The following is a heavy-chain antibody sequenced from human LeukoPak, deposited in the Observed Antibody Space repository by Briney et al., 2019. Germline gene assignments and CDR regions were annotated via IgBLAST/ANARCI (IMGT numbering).Heavy chain of an antibody. D-gene: IGHD3-16*01. CDR3: ARERGDDYPYLDY. J-gene: IGHJ4*02. V-gene: IGHV3-21*01. Sequence: GGSLRLSCAASGFTFSSYSMNWVRQAPGKGLEWVSSISSSSSYIYYADSVKGRFTISRDNAKNSLYLQMNSLRAEDTAVYYCARERGDDYPYLDYWGQGTLVTVSS. CDR2: ISSSSSYI. CDR1: GFTFSSYS.